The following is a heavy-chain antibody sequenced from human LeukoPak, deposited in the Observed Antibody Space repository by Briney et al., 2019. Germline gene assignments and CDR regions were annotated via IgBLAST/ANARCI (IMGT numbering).Heavy chain of an antibody. D-gene: IGHD6-19*01. CDR2: IIPILGIA. V-gene: IGHV1-69*04. CDR3: ARVGAVAGSGAFDY. CDR1: GGTFSSYA. Sequence: GSSVKVSCKASGGTFSSYAISWVRQAPGQGLEWMGRIIPILGIANYAQKFQGRVTITADKSTSTAYMELSSLRSEDTAVYYCARVGAVAGSGAFDYWGQGTLVTVSS. J-gene: IGHJ4*02.